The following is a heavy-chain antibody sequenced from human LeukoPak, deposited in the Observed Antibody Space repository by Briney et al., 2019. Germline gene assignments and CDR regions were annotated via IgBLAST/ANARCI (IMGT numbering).Heavy chain of an antibody. Sequence: SQTLSLTCTVSGGSISSGGYYWSWIRQHPGKGLEWIGYIYYSGSTYYNPSLKSRVTISVDTSKNQFSPKLSSVTAADTAVYYCARTEGHPDAFDIWGQGTMVTVSS. CDR3: ARTEGHPDAFDI. CDR1: GGSISSGGYY. CDR2: IYYSGST. J-gene: IGHJ3*02. V-gene: IGHV4-31*03.